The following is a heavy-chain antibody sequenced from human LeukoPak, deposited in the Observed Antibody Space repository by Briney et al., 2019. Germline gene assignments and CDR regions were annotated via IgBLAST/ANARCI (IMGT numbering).Heavy chain of an antibody. Sequence: GGSLRLSCAASGFTVSSNYMSWVRQAPGKGLEWVSVIYSGGSTYYADSVEGRFTISRDNSKNTLYLQMNSLRVEDSALYYCAKNRMGVYYFDYWGQGTLVTVSS. CDR2: IYSGGST. CDR1: GFTVSSNY. V-gene: IGHV3-53*01. D-gene: IGHD3-16*01. CDR3: AKNRMGVYYFDY. J-gene: IGHJ4*02.